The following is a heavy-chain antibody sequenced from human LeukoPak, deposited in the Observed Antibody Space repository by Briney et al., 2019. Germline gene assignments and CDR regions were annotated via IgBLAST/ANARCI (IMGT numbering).Heavy chain of an antibody. CDR3: APQTMILVL. CDR1: GLTFSSYA. J-gene: IGHJ4*02. D-gene: IGHD3-22*01. V-gene: IGHV3-7*01. CDR2: IKEDGSTT. Sequence: GGSLRLSCAASGLTFSSYAVSWVRQAPGKGLEWVANIKEDGSTTDYVDSVKGRFTISRDNAKNSVFLQMNSLRAEDTAVYYCAPQTMILVLGGQGTLVTVSS.